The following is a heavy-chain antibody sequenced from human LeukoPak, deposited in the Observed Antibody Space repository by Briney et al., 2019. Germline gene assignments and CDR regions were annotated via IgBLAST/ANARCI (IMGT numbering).Heavy chain of an antibody. V-gene: IGHV3-49*04. CDR3: TRVLYYDFWSGYYPPDY. Sequence: SCKASGFTFGDYAMSWVRQAPGKGLEWVGFIRSKAYGGTTEYAASVKGRFTISRDDSKSIAYLQMNSLKTEDTAVYYCTRVLYYDFWSGYYPPDYWGQGTLVTVSS. D-gene: IGHD3-3*01. CDR2: IRSKAYGGTT. CDR1: GFTFGDYA. J-gene: IGHJ4*02.